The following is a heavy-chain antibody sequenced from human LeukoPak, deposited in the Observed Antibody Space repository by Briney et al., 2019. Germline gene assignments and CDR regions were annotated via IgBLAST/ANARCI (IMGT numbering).Heavy chain of an antibody. CDR2: ISSSGTYV. CDR1: GFTFSSYS. V-gene: IGHV3-21*01. Sequence: GGSLRLSCAASGFTFSSYSMNWVRQAPGKGLEWVSSISSSGTYVYYADPVKGRFTISRDNAKNSLSLQMNSLRADDAAVYYCARASSKQMAGYLPDGFDIWGQGTMVTVSS. D-gene: IGHD3-9*01. J-gene: IGHJ3*02. CDR3: ARASSKQMAGYLPDGFDI.